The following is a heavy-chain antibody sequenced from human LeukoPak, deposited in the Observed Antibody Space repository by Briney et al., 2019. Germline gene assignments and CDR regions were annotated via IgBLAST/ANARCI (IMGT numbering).Heavy chain of an antibody. V-gene: IGHV4-59*11. D-gene: IGHD3-3*01. J-gene: IGHJ4*02. CDR3: ARVAENPDLFFDY. CDR2: IYNSGNT. Sequence: PSETLSLTCTVSGGSISSHYWSWIRQPPGQGLEWLGYIYNSGNTNYNPSLNSRVTISVDTSKNQLSLKLSSVTAADTAVYYCARVAENPDLFFDYWGQGAPVTVSS. CDR1: GGSISSHY.